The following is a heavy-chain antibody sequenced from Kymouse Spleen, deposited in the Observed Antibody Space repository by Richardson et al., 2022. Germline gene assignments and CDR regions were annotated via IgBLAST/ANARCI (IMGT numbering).Heavy chain of an antibody. V-gene: IGHV3-30*18. D-gene: IGHD6-13*01. CDR3: AKRDSSSWYDYYYYGMDV. J-gene: IGHJ6*02. CDR2: ISYDGSNK. Sequence: QVQLVESGGGVVQPGRSLRLSCAASGFTFSSYGMHWVRQAPGKGLEWVAVISYDGSNKYYADSVKGRFTISRDNSKNTLYLQMNSLRAEDTAVYYCAKRDSSSWYDYYYYGMDVWGQGTTVTVSS. CDR1: GFTFSSYG.